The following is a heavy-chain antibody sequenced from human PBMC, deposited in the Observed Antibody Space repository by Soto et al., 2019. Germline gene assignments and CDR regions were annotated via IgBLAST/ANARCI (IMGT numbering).Heavy chain of an antibody. Sequence: QVQLQESGPGLVKPSQTLSLTCTVSGGSISSGGYYWSWIRQHPGKGLEWMGHIYYSGSTYYNPSLKSRATISVDTSKNQFSLKLSSVIAADTAVYYCARYHGGDYYYGMDIWGQGTTVTVSS. V-gene: IGHV4-31*03. CDR3: ARYHGGDYYYGMDI. D-gene: IGHD2-21*01. J-gene: IGHJ6*02. CDR1: GGSISSGGYY. CDR2: IYYSGST.